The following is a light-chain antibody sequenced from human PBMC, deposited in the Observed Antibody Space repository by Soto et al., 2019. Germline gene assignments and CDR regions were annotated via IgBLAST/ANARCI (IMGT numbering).Light chain of an antibody. J-gene: IGKJ1*01. Sequence: ILMPQSPSSLPAFVGARVTITSRASQSISSWLAWYQQKPGKAPKLLIYKASTLKSGVPSRFSGGGSGTEFTLTISSLQPDDFATYYCQHYNSYSEAFGQGTKVDIK. V-gene: IGKV1-5*03. CDR3: QHYNSYSEA. CDR2: KAS. CDR1: QSISSW.